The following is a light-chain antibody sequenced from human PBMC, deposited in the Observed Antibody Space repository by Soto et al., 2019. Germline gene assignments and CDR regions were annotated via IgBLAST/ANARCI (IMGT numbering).Light chain of an antibody. CDR2: GAS. V-gene: IGKV3-15*01. Sequence: EIVMTQSPATLSVSPGERATLSCRASQSVSSNLAWYQQKPGQAPRLLIYGASTRATGIPARFSGSGSGTDITLTISSLQSEDFAVYYCQQYNNWPRTFGQGTKLEIK. CDR3: QQYNNWPRT. CDR1: QSVSSN. J-gene: IGKJ2*01.